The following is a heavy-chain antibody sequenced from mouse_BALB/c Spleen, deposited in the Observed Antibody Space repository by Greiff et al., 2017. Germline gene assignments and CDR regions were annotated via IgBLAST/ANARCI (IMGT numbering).Heavy chain of an antibody. J-gene: IGHJ3*01. CDR3: ARSDYYGSSYLFAY. V-gene: IGHV14-3*02. Sequence: EVKLQESGAELVKPGASVKLSCTASGFNIKDTYMHWVKQRPEQGLEWIGRIDPANGNTKYDPKFQGKATITADTSSNTAYLQLSSLTSEDTAVYYCARSDYYGSSYLFAYWGQGTLVTVSA. D-gene: IGHD1-1*01. CDR2: IDPANGNT. CDR1: GFNIKDTY.